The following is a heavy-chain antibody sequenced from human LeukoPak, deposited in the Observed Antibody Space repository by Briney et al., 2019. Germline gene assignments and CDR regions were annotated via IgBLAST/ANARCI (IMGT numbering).Heavy chain of an antibody. J-gene: IGHJ3*02. V-gene: IGHV4-34*01. CDR3: ARQFYDSSSADAFDI. Sequence: KPSETLSLPCGVYGDSISGYHWTWIRQPPGKGLEWVGEINRSGSTNYNPSLKSRVTISVDTSKKQFSLKLSSVTAADTAVYYCARQFYDSSSADAFDIWGQGTMVTVSS. CDR2: INRSGST. CDR1: GDSISGYH. D-gene: IGHD3-22*01.